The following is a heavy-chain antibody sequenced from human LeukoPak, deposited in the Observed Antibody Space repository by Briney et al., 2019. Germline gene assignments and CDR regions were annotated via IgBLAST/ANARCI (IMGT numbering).Heavy chain of an antibody. V-gene: IGHV1-18*01. Sequence: GASVKVSCKASGYTFTSYGISWVRQAPGQGLEWMGWISAYNGNTNYAQKLQGRVTMTTDTSTSTAYMELRSLRSDDTAVYYCARDHHYYYDSGGYSPLDYWGQGTLVTVSS. CDR2: ISAYNGNT. D-gene: IGHD3-22*01. CDR3: ARDHHYYYDSGGYSPLDY. CDR1: GYTFTSYG. J-gene: IGHJ4*02.